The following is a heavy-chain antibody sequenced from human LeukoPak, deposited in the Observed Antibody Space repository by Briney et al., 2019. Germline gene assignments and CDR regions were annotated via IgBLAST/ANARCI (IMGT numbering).Heavy chain of an antibody. CDR3: ARDCRHYDSSGYYDY. CDR2: INPSGGST. D-gene: IGHD3-22*01. Sequence: ASVKVSRKASGYTFTSYYMHWVRQAPGQGLEWMGIINPSGGSTSYAQKFQGRVTMTRDTSTSTVYMELSSLRSEDTAVYYCARDCRHYDSSGYYDYWGQGTLVTVSS. V-gene: IGHV1-46*01. CDR1: GYTFTSYY. J-gene: IGHJ4*02.